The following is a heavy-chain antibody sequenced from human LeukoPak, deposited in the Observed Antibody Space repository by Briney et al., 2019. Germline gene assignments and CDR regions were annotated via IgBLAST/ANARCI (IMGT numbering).Heavy chain of an antibody. CDR3: AKFRYGYMGVDL. CDR2: INYSGSS. J-gene: IGHJ4*02. Sequence: PSQTVSLICRVNGGSSSGYYWSWIRQPPGEGLEWIGEINYSGSSNNRRSLKSRVIISVDTSKNQFSLKLRSVTAADTAVYYCAKFRYGYMGVDLWGQGTQVTVSS. V-gene: IGHV4-34*01. D-gene: IGHD5-18*01. CDR1: GGSSSGYY.